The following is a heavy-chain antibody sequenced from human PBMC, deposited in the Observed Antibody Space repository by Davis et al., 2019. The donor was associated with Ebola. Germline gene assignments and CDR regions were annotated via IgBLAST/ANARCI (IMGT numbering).Heavy chain of an antibody. CDR1: GYTFTSYG. V-gene: IGHV1-18*01. CDR2: ISAYNGNT. CDR3: ARDGRYNWNYGWFDP. J-gene: IGHJ5*02. Sequence: AASVKVSCKASGYTFTSYGISWVRQAPGQGLEWMGWISAYNGNTNYAQKLQGRVTMTTDTYTSTAYMELRSLRSEDTAVYYCARDGRYNWNYGWFDPWGQGTLVTVSS. D-gene: IGHD1-7*01.